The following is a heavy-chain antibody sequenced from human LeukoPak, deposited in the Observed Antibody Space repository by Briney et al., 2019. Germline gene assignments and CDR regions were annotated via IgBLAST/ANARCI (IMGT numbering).Heavy chain of an antibody. V-gene: IGHV4-31*03. D-gene: IGHD2-2*01. CDR3: ARLGCSSASCYPGN. J-gene: IGHJ4*02. CDR1: GGSISSGGYY. Sequence: KPSETLSLTCTVSGGSISSGGYYWSWIRQHPGKGLEWIGYIYYSGSTYYNPSLKSRVTISVDTSKNQFSLKLSSVTAADTAVYYCARLGCSSASCYPGNWGQGTLVTVSS. CDR2: IYYSGST.